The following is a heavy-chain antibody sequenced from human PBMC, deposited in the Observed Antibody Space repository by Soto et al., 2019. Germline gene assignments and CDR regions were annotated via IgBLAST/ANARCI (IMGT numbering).Heavy chain of an antibody. CDR3: ARGGRESSEGWFDP. Sequence: QVQLVQSGAEVKKPGASVKVSCKASGYTFTNSGFTWVRQAPGQGLEWVGWIRVNNGDTHYAQKFQGRVTMTRNTSISTAYMELSSPRSEDTAVYYCARGGRESSEGWFDPWGQGTLVTVSS. D-gene: IGHD3-22*01. CDR1: GYTFTNSG. CDR2: IRVNNGDT. V-gene: IGHV1-8*02. J-gene: IGHJ5*02.